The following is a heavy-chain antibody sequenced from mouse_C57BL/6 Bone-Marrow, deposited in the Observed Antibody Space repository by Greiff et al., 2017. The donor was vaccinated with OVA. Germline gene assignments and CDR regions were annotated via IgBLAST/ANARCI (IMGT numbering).Heavy chain of an antibody. CDR3: ARSGILRSPFYAMDY. V-gene: IGHV1-26*01. CDR1: GYTFTDYY. D-gene: IGHD1-1*01. Sequence: EVQLQQSGPELVKPGASVKISCKASGYTFTDYYMNRVKQSHGKSLEWIGDINPNNGGTSYNQKFKGKATLTVDKSSSTAYMELRSLTSEDSAVYYCARSGILRSPFYAMDYWGQGTSVTVSS. CDR2: INPNNGGT. J-gene: IGHJ4*01.